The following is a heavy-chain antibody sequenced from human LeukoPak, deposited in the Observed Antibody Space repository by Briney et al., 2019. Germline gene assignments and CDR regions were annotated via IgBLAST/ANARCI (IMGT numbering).Heavy chain of an antibody. CDR1: GGSISSDNYY. V-gene: IGHV4-61*02. Sequence: SGTLSLTCTASGGSISSDNYYWSWIRQPAGKGLEWIGRIYRSGSTNYNPSLKSRVTISVDTSKNQFSLKLSFVTAADTAVYYCARSSGYSYGRRWFDYWGQGTLVTVSS. D-gene: IGHD5-18*01. CDR3: ARSSGYSYGRRWFDY. J-gene: IGHJ4*02. CDR2: IYRSGST.